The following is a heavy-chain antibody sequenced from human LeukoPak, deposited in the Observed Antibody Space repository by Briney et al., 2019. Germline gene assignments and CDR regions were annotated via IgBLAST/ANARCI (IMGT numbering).Heavy chain of an antibody. D-gene: IGHD2-15*01. CDR3: AKSHCCSGHDSDY. J-gene: IGHJ4*02. Sequence: SETLSLTCTVPGASFSTVYWYCMRQSPGEGLQWIGCFSDRGSTSYNPSLKSRVALSVDTSKNQFFLSLKSVTAADTAVYYFAKSHCCSGHDSDYWGRGILVTVSS. V-gene: IGHV4-4*09. CDR1: GASFSTVY. CDR2: FSDRGST.